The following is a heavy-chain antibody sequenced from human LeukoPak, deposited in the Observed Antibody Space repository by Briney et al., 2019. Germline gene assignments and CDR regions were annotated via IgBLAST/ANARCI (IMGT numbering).Heavy chain of an antibody. J-gene: IGHJ4*02. CDR3: AKAPGLVALSGGWYHY. Sequence: GGSLRLSCAASGFTFSSYAMSWVRQAPGKGLEWVSAISGSGGSTYYADSVKGRFTISRDNSKNTLYLQMNSLRAEDTAVYYCAKAPGLVALSGGWYHYWGQGTLVTVSS. V-gene: IGHV3-23*01. D-gene: IGHD6-19*01. CDR2: ISGSGGST. CDR1: GFTFSSYA.